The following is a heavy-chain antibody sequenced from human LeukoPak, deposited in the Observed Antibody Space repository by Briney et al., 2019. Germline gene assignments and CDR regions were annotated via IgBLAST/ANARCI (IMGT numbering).Heavy chain of an antibody. CDR2: ISAYNGNT. Sequence: ASVKVSCKASVYTSTSYAICWVRHAPGQGLEWMGWISAYNGNTNYAQKLQGRVTMTTDTSTSTAYMELRSVRSDDTAVYYCATEIVVVAARPGRSYYCGQGTLVTVSS. V-gene: IGHV1-18*01. D-gene: IGHD2-21*02. CDR1: VYTSTSYA. CDR3: ATEIVVVAARPGRSYY. J-gene: IGHJ4*02.